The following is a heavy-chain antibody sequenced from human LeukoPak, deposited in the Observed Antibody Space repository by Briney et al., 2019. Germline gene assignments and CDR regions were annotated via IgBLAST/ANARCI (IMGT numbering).Heavy chain of an antibody. CDR2: ISGSNGNT. Sequence: ASVTVSCKASGYTFTSYGVSWVRQAPGQGLEWMGWISGSNGNTNTAQKVQGRVTMTTDTSTSTAYMELRSLRSDDTAVYYCARYPLSYSSNWHYYFDYWGQGTLLTVSS. J-gene: IGHJ4*02. D-gene: IGHD6-13*01. CDR1: GYTFTSYG. CDR3: ARYPLSYSSNWHYYFDY. V-gene: IGHV1-18*01.